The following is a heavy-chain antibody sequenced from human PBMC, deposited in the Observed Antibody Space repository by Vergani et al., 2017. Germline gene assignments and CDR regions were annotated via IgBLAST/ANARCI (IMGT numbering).Heavy chain of an antibody. CDR1: GFTFSSYA. CDR2: ISYDGNKK. D-gene: IGHD1-1*01. Sequence: VQLVESGGGLVKPGESLRLSCGASGFTFSSYAMTWVRQAPGKGLEWVSVISYDGNKKNYADSVKGRFTISRDNSKNTLYLEMNALRAEDTAVYYCARDFLTRVTTLDYYYMGVWGKGTTVTVSS. CDR3: ARDFLTRVTTLDYYYMGV. J-gene: IGHJ6*03. V-gene: IGHV3-30*03.